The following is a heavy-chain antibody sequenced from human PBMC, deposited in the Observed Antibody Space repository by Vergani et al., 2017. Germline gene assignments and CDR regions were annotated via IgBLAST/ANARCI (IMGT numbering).Heavy chain of an antibody. J-gene: IGHJ4*02. Sequence: QVQLQESGPGLVKPPGTLSLTCAVSGDSISSNNCWTWVRQPPGKGLAWIGENCHTEDTKYSPSLKSRVTVSVDESRNLFSLRLNSVTAADTAVYYCATIGYRRWDYYFDYWGQGILVTVSS. D-gene: IGHD2-2*02. CDR1: GDSISSNNC. CDR3: ATIGYRRWDYYFDY. V-gene: IGHV4-4*03. CDR2: NCHTEDT.